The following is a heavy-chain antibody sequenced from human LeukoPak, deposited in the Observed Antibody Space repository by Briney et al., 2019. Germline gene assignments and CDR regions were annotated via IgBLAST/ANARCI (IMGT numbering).Heavy chain of an antibody. D-gene: IGHD3-10*01. CDR3: ARAPGTYYYGSGSYGNNYFDY. CDR2: INHSGST. CDR1: GGSFSGYY. J-gene: IGHJ4*02. Sequence: SETLSLTCAVYGGSFSGYYWSWIRQPPGKGLEWIGEINHSGSTNYNPSLKSRVTISVDTSKNQFSLKLSSVTAADTAVYYCARAPGTYYYGSGSYGNNYFDYWGQGTLVTVSS. V-gene: IGHV4-34*01.